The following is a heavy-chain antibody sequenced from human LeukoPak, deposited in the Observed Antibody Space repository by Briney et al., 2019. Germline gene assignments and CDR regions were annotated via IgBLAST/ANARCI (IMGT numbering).Heavy chain of an antibody. CDR2: INHSGTT. CDR1: GGSFSGYY. D-gene: IGHD3/OR15-3a*01. Sequence: SETLSLTCVVYGGSFSGYYWSWIRQPPGKGLEWIGEINHSGTTNYNPSLKSRVTISVDTSKNQFSLKLTSVTAADTAVYYCARGGLANYFDYWGQGTQVPVSS. J-gene: IGHJ4*02. CDR3: ARGGLANYFDY. V-gene: IGHV4-34*01.